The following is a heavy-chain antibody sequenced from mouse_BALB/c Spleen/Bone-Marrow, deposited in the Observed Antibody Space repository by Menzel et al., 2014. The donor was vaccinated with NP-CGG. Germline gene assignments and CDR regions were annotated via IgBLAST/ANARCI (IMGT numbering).Heavy chain of an antibody. V-gene: IGHV4-1*02. Sequence: DVQLVESGGGLVQPGGSLKLSCAASGFDFSRYWMSWVRQAPGKGLEWIGEINPDSSRINYTPSLKDKFTISRDNAKNPLCMLMSKVRSEDTALYYCEYTYCGSPAYWGQGTLVTVSS. CDR1: GFDFSRYW. CDR3: EYTYCGSPAY. D-gene: IGHD1-2*01. CDR2: INPDSSRI. J-gene: IGHJ3*01.